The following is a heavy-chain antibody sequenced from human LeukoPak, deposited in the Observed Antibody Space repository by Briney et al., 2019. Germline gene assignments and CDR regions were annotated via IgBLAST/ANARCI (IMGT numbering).Heavy chain of an antibody. CDR3: ARGFYYDNYMDV. CDR2: IRYSGST. CDR1: GASITSSNYY. Sequence: PSETLSLTCTVSGASITSSNYYWSWIRQHPGKGLEWIGYIRYSGSTYYNPSLKSRLAISVDTSRNQFSLDLSSVTAADTAVYYCARGFYYDNYMDVWGNGTTVTVSS. J-gene: IGHJ6*03. D-gene: IGHD3-22*01. V-gene: IGHV4-31*03.